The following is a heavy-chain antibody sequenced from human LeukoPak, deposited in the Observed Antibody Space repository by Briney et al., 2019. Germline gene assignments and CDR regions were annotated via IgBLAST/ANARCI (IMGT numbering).Heavy chain of an antibody. CDR3: AKHCLGDSSGYYYLANFDY. Sequence: PGGSLRLSCAASGFTFSSYGMHWVRQAPGKGLEWVAVISYDGSNKYYADSVKGRFTISRDNSKNTLYLQMNSLRAEDTAVYYCAKHCLGDSSGYYYLANFDYWGQGTLVTVSS. V-gene: IGHV3-30*18. J-gene: IGHJ4*02. CDR1: GFTFSSYG. D-gene: IGHD3-22*01. CDR2: ISYDGSNK.